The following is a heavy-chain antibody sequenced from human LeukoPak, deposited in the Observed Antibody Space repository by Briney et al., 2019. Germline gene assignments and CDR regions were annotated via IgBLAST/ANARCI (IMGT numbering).Heavy chain of an antibody. V-gene: IGHV3-23*01. CDR3: AKDSTPMGIFGAFDI. Sequence: PGGSLRLSCAASGFTFSSYAMSWVRQAPGKGLEWVSVISGSGGSTYYADSVKGRFTISRDNSKNTLYLQMNSLRAEDTAVYYCAKDSTPMGIFGAFDIWGQGTMVTVSS. CDR1: GFTFSSYA. CDR2: ISGSGGST. D-gene: IGHD1-26*01. J-gene: IGHJ3*02.